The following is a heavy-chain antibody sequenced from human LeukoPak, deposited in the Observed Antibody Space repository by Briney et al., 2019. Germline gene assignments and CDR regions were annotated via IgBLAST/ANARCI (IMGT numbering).Heavy chain of an antibody. J-gene: IGHJ3*02. CDR1: GGSINSYY. D-gene: IGHD6-13*01. CDR3: ARELAAAGTGWGAFDI. Sequence: PSETLSLTCTVSGGSINSYYWSWIRQPAGKGLEWIGRIYSSGSTNYNPSLKSRVTISVDTSKNQFSLKLSSVTAADTAVYYCARELAAAGTGWGAFDIWGQGTMVTVSS. V-gene: IGHV4-4*07. CDR2: IYSSGST.